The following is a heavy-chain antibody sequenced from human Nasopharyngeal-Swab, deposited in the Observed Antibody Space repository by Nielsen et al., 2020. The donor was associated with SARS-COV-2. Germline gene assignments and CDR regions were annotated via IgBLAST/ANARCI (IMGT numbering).Heavy chain of an antibody. CDR3: ARLQATTVTDY. CDR1: GFTFSSYG. J-gene: IGHJ4*02. CDR2: IWYDGSNK. D-gene: IGHD4-17*01. V-gene: IGHV3-33*01. Sequence: GGSLRLSCAASGFTFSSYGMHWVRQAPGKGLEWVAVIWYDGSNKYYADSVKGRFTISRDNSKNTLYLQMNSLRAEDTAVYYCARLQATTVTDYWGQGTLVTFSS.